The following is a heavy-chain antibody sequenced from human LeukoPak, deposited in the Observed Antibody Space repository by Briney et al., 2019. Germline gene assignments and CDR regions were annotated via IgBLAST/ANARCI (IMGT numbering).Heavy chain of an antibody. J-gene: IGHJ4*02. CDR3: ARGAYGDYDY. V-gene: IGHV3-23*01. D-gene: IGHD4-17*01. CDR2: ISARGDST. CDR1: GFTFSSYA. Sequence: GGSLRLSCAASGFTFSSYAVSWVRQAPGKGLEWVSAISARGDSTYYADSVEGRFTISRDNSKNTLYLQMNSLRAEDTALYYCARGAYGDYDYWGQGTLVTVSS.